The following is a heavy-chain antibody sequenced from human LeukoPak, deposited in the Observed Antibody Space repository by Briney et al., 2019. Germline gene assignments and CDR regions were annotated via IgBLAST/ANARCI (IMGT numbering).Heavy chain of an antibody. J-gene: IGHJ4*02. V-gene: IGHV3-30-3*01. CDR1: GFTFSRYD. CDR2: ISYDGSNK. D-gene: IGHD7-27*01. CDR3: AREMGLTGDRGFDY. Sequence: GGSLRLSCAASGFTFSRYDMNWVRQAPGKGLEWVAVISYDGSNKYYAEIVKGRFTISRDNSKNTLYLQMNSLRAEDTAVYYCAREMGLTGDRGFDYWGQGTLVTVSS.